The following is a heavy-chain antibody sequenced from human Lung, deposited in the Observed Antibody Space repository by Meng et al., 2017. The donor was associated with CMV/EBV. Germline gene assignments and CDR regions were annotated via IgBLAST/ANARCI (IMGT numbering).Heavy chain of an antibody. J-gene: IGHJ6*02. CDR2: IWNDGSKK. V-gene: IGHV3-33*06. CDR3: AKDYDFWSAYPDYYGMDV. Sequence: GGSXRLXCAASGFXFSTYGMHWVRQAPGKGLEWVAVIWNDGSKKYYADSVKGRFTISRDNSKNTLYLQMNSLRAEDTAVYYCAKDYDFWSAYPDYYGMDVWXQGTXVTVSS. D-gene: IGHD3-3*01. CDR1: GFXFSTYG.